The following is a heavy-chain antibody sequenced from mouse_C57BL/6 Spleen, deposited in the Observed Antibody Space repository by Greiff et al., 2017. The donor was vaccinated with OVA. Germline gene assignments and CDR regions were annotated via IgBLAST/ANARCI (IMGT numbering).Heavy chain of an antibody. CDR3: ARSLITTVVATNAY. D-gene: IGHD1-1*01. CDR2: INPSNGGT. CDR1: GYTFTSYW. V-gene: IGHV1-53*01. J-gene: IGHJ3*01. Sequence: QVQLQQPGTELVKPGASVKLSCKASGYTFTSYWMHWVKQRPGQGLEWIGNINPSNGGTTYNEKFKSKATLTVDKSSSTADMQLSSLTSEDSAVYYCARSLITTVVATNAYWGQGTLVTVSA.